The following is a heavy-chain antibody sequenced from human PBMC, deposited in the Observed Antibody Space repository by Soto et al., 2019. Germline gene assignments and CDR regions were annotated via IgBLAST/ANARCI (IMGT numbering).Heavy chain of an antibody. D-gene: IGHD5-12*01. Sequence: EVQLVESGGGLVQPGGSLRLSCEASGLTFSSYWMSWVRQAPGKGLEWVAIIKEDGTEIYYVDSVKGRFTITRDNAKNSLCLQMNSLRAEDTDVYYCARDGDGYIRVDFDICGQGTMVTVSS. CDR2: IKEDGTEI. J-gene: IGHJ3*02. CDR3: ARDGDGYIRVDFDI. CDR1: GLTFSSYW. V-gene: IGHV3-7*04.